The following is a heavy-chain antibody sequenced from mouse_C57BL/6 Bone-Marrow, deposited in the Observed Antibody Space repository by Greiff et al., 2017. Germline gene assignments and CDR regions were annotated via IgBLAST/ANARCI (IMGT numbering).Heavy chain of an antibody. CDR3: AEIGGFYWYFDV. Sequence: QVQLQQPGAELVKPGASVKLSCKASGYTFTSYWMHWVKQRPGQGLEWIGMIHPNSGSTNYNEKFKSKATLTVDKSSSTAYMQLNSLTSEDSAVYYYAEIGGFYWYFDVWGTGTTVTVSS. D-gene: IGHD2-14*01. V-gene: IGHV1-64*01. CDR2: IHPNSGST. J-gene: IGHJ1*03. CDR1: GYTFTSYW.